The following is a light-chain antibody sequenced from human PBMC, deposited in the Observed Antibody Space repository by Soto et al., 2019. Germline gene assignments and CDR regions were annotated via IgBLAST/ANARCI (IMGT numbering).Light chain of an antibody. CDR3: QHRNNWPRLS. Sequence: EIVLTQSPATLSLSPGERATLSCRASQSLSSVAWYQQKPGQAPRLLIYDSSNRATGIPARFSGSGSGTDFTLTISSLDPEDLAVYYCQHRNNWPRLSFGGGTKVEIK. J-gene: IGKJ4*01. CDR2: DSS. CDR1: QSLSSV. V-gene: IGKV3-11*01.